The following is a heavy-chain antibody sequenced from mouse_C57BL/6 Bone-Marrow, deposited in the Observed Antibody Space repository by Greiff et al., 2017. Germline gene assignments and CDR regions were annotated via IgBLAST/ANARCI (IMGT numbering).Heavy chain of an antibody. V-gene: IGHV1-59*01. CDR1: GYTFTSYW. CDR2: IDPSDSYT. Sequence: QVQLQQPGAELVRPGTSVKLSCKASGYTFTSYWMNWVKQRPGQGLEWIGVIDPSDSYTNYNQKFKGKATLTVDTSSSTAYMQLSSLTSEDSAVYYCACGSSPYYFDYWGQGTTLTVSS. CDR3: ACGSSPYYFDY. D-gene: IGHD1-1*01. J-gene: IGHJ2*01.